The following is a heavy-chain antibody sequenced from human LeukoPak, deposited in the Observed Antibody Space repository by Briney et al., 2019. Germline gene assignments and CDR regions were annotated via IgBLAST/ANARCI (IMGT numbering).Heavy chain of an antibody. Sequence: PGGSLRLSCADSGFTFDDYGMSWVRQAPGKGLEWVSGINWSGGSTGYADSVKGRFTISRDNAKNSLYLQMNSLRAEDTALYYCARLGIAAAGRPFDYWGQGTLVTVSS. V-gene: IGHV3-20*04. D-gene: IGHD6-13*01. CDR1: GFTFDDYG. CDR3: ARLGIAAAGRPFDY. J-gene: IGHJ4*02. CDR2: INWSGGST.